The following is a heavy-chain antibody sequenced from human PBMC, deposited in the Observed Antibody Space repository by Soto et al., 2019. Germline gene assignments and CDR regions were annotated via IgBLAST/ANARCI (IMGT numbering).Heavy chain of an antibody. Sequence: EVQLLESGGGLVQPGGSLRLSCAASGFTFSSYAMSWVRQAPGKGLEWVSAISGSGGSTYYADSVKGRFTISRDNSKSTLYLQMNSLRTEDTAVYYCAIKSREGGRGDWGQGTLVTVSS. CDR1: GFTFSSYA. CDR3: AIKSREGGRGD. J-gene: IGHJ4*02. CDR2: ISGSGGST. D-gene: IGHD3-16*01. V-gene: IGHV3-23*01.